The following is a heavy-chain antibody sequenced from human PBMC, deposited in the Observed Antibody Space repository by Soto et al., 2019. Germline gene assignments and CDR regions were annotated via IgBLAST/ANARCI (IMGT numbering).Heavy chain of an antibody. Sequence: PGESLKISCKGSGYSFTSYWISWVRQMPGKGLEWMGRIDPSDSYTNYSPSFQGHVTISADKSISTAYLQWSSLKASDTAMYYCARPLKSLYCGGDRPPELFDYWGQGTLVTVSS. D-gene: IGHD2-21*02. J-gene: IGHJ4*02. CDR3: ARPLKSLYCGGDRPPELFDY. CDR2: IDPSDSYT. V-gene: IGHV5-10-1*01. CDR1: GYSFTSYW.